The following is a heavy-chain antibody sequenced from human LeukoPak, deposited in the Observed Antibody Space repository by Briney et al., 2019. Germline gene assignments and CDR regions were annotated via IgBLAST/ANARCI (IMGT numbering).Heavy chain of an antibody. V-gene: IGHV4-4*07. CDR3: ARRKTLFWYFDY. CDR2: IYTSGST. D-gene: IGHD3-3*01. CDR1: GGSISSYY. J-gene: IGHJ4*02. Sequence: SETLSLTCTASGGSISSYYWSWIRQPAGKGLEWIGRIYTSGSTNYNPSLKSRVTMSVDTSKNQFSLKLSSVTAADTAVYYCARRKTLFWYFDYWGQGTLVTVSS.